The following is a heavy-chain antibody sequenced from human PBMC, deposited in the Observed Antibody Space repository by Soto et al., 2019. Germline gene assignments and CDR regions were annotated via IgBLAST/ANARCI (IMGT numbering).Heavy chain of an antibody. Sequence: EVQLLESGGDLVQPGGSLRLSCAASGFTFSSHAMNWVRQAPGQGLEWVSTIGSGGASTYYADSVKGRFTISRDNSKHTLYLQMNSLRDEDTAIYGCAKTPQWRCPFDYWGQGTLVTVSS. CDR2: IGSGGAST. CDR1: GFTFSSHA. V-gene: IGHV3-23*01. D-gene: IGHD6-19*01. J-gene: IGHJ4*02. CDR3: AKTPQWRCPFDY.